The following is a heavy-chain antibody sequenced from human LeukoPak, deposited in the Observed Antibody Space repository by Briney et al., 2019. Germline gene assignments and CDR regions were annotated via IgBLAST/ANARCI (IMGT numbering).Heavy chain of an antibody. CDR1: GFTFSSYA. V-gene: IGHV3-23*01. D-gene: IGHD3-10*01. CDR3: AKDKQDYGSGLEIGYYGMDV. Sequence: GGSLRLSCAASGFTFSSYAMSWVRQAPGKGLEWVSGISGSGGSTYYADSVKGRFTISRDNSKNTLYLQMNSLRAEDTAVYYCAKDKQDYGSGLEIGYYGMDVWGQGTTVTVSS. CDR2: ISGSGGST. J-gene: IGHJ6*02.